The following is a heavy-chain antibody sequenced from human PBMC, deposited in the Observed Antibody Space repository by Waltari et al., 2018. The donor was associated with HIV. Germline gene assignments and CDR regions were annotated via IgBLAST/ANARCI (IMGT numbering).Heavy chain of an antibody. CDR1: GFTFSSYW. CDR3: ARGGYCSSAGCYASRYYFIMDV. J-gene: IGHJ6*02. CDR2: INSDGSST. Sequence: EVQLVESGGGLIQPGGSLRLSCAASGFTFSSYWMHWVRQAPGKGLVCVSRINSDGSSTTYADSVRGRFTSSRDNAKNTLYLQMNSLGAEDTAEYFCARGGYCSSAGCYASRYYFIMDVWGQGTTVTVSS. D-gene: IGHD2-2*01. V-gene: IGHV3-74*01.